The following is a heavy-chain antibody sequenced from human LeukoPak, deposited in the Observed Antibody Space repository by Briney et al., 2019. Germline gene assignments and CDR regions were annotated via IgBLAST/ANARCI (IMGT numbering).Heavy chain of an antibody. J-gene: IGHJ4*02. CDR1: GYTFTSYD. CDR2: MNPNSGNT. CDR3: ARHPLSIAAPQDFDY. Sequence: ASVKVSCKASGYTFTSYDINWVRQATGQGLEWMGWMNPNSGNTGYAQKFQGRVTITTDESTSTAYMELSSLRSEDTAVYYCARHPLSIAAPQDFDYWGQGTLVTVSS. D-gene: IGHD6-6*01. V-gene: IGHV1-8*01.